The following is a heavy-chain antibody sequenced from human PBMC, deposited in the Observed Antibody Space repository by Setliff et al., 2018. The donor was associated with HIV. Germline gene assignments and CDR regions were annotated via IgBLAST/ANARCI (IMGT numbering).Heavy chain of an antibody. CDR3: VASSSWSCRLNY. CDR2: ISHSGST. J-gene: IGHJ4*02. CDR1: GGPSSGY. V-gene: IGHV4-34*01. D-gene: IGHD6-13*01. Sequence: PSETLSLTCAVYGGPSSGYWSWVRQPPGKGLEWIGEISHSGSTNYNLSLKSRAAISADTSKKQFSLKLTSVTAADTGIYYCVASSSWSCRLNYWGQGTQVTVSS.